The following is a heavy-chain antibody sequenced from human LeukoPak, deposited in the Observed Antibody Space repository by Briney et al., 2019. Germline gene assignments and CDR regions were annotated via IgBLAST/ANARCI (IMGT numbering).Heavy chain of an antibody. D-gene: IGHD4-23*01. Sequence: SETLSLTCSVSGGSISAYYWSWIRQPAGKGLEWIGRIYSSGNTNYNPSLKSRVSMSLDASKNQISLKLSSVTAADTAVYYCARNSGDYWGQGTLDTVSS. CDR2: IYSSGNT. J-gene: IGHJ4*02. CDR3: ARNSGDY. CDR1: GGSISAYY. V-gene: IGHV4-4*07.